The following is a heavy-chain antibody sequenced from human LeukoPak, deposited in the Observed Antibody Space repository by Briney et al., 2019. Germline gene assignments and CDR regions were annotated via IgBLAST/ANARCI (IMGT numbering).Heavy chain of an antibody. CDR2: ISSTGGTI. V-gene: IGHV3-48*02. CDR3: ARAYSQPRSPKFFDY. D-gene: IGHD2-21*01. CDR1: GFTFNTYN. J-gene: IGHJ4*02. Sequence: PGGSLGLSCAASGFTFNTYNMNWVRQAPGKGLEWVSCISSTGGTIYSADSVKGRFTISRDNAKNPLFLHMNGLRDEDTAVYFCARAYSQPRSPKFFDYWGQGALVTVSS.